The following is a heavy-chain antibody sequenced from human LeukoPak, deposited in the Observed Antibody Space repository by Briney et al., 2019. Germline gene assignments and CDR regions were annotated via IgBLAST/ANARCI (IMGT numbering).Heavy chain of an antibody. CDR1: GDSISSSSFS. J-gene: IGHJ6*02. D-gene: IGHD2/OR15-2a*01. CDR3: ARLPLSTTSYYYGLDV. Sequence: SETLSLTCTVSGDSISSSSFSWGWIRQPPGKGLEWIGSIHYSGSTYDNPSLKSRVTISVDTSKTQFSLKLSDVTAADTAVYYCARLPLSTTSYYYGLDVWGLGTAVTVSS. V-gene: IGHV4-39*01. CDR2: IHYSGST.